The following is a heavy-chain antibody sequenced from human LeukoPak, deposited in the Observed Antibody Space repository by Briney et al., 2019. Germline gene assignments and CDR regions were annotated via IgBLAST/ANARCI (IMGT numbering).Heavy chain of an antibody. J-gene: IGHJ4*02. CDR3: ARDPQRLYCSGGSYYSGQFDY. CDR1: GFTFSSYG. V-gene: IGHV3-33*07. D-gene: IGHD2-15*01. CDR2: IRYVGSNK. Sequence: GASLRLSCAASGFTFSSYGRYWVRDAPGRVVWRVGIIRYVGSNKYYADSVKGRFTISRDNSKNTLYLKMNSLRAEDTAVYYCARDPQRLYCSGGSYYSGQFDYWGQGTLVTVSS.